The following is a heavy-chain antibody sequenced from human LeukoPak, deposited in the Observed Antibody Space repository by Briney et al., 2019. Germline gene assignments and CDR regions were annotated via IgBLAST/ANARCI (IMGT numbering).Heavy chain of an antibody. CDR3: ARECLRNGDCYSEGFDY. CDR1: GFTFSSYA. J-gene: IGHJ4*02. V-gene: IGHV3-23*01. D-gene: IGHD2-21*02. CDR2: ISGSGGST. Sequence: GGSLRLSCAASGFTFSSYAMSWVRQAPGKGLEWVSAISGSGGSTYYADSVKGRFTISRDNSKNTLYLQMNSLRAEDTAVYYCARECLRNGDCYSEGFDYWGQGTLVTVSS.